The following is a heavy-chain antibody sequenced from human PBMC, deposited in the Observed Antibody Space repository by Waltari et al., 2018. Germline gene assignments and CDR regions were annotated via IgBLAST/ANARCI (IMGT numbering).Heavy chain of an antibody. V-gene: IGHV3-23*01. CDR3: AKVAKQQLNDY. D-gene: IGHD6-13*01. J-gene: IGHJ4*02. Sequence: EVQLLESGGGLVQPGGSLRLSCAASGFTFSSYAMSWVRQAPGKGLGWVSAISGSGGSTYYADSVKGRFTSSRDNSKDTLYRQMNSLRAEDTAVYYCAKVAKQQLNDYWGQGTLVTVSS. CDR1: GFTFSSYA. CDR2: ISGSGGST.